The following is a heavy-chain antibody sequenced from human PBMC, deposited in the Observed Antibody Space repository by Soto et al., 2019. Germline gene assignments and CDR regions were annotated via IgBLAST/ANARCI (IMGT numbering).Heavy chain of an antibody. CDR3: ANMGHSGYDLAY. CDR2: ISYDGSNK. J-gene: IGHJ4*02. Sequence: GGSLRLSCAASGFTFSSYGMHWVRQAPGKGLEWVAVISYDGSNKYYADSVKGRFTVSRDNSKNTLYLQMNSLRAEDTAVYYCANMGHSGYDLAYWGQGTLVTVSS. CDR1: GFTFSSYG. D-gene: IGHD5-12*01. V-gene: IGHV3-30*18.